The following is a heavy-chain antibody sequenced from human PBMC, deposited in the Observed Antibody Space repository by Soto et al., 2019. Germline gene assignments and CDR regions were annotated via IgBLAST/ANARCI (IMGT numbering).Heavy chain of an antibody. CDR2: ISYDGTNE. Sequence: GGSLRLSCAASGFTFSAYAMHWVRQAPGKGLEWVAAISYDGTNEYYADSVKGRFTISRDNSMNTLYLQMNSLRIEDTAVYYCARGGLPVTMWNFYYGLDVWGQGTTVTVS. D-gene: IGHD3-10*02. V-gene: IGHV3-30-3*01. J-gene: IGHJ6*02. CDR1: GFTFSAYA. CDR3: ARGGLPVTMWNFYYGLDV.